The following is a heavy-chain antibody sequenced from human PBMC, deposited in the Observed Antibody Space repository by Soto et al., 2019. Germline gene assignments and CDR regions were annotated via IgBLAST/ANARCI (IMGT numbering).Heavy chain of an antibody. J-gene: IGHJ6*03. CDR2: IKQDGSEK. CDR3: AREEYRYYYYYLDV. CDR1: GFTFSSYW. Sequence: GGSLRLSCAASGFTFSSYWMSWVRQAPGKGLEWVANIKQDGSEKYYVDSVKGRFTISRDNAKNSLYLQMNSLRAEDTAVYYCAREEYRYYYYYLDVWGKGTTVTVSS. D-gene: IGHD3-16*02. V-gene: IGHV3-7*01.